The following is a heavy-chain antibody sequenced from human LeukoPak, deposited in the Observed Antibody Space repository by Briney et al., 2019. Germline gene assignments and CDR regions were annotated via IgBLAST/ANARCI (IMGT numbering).Heavy chain of an antibody. Sequence: GGSLRLSCAASGFTFSIYGMHWVRQSPGKGLEWVAVIWNDGSNKYYADSVKGRFTISRDNSKNTLFLQKNSVRVEDTVVYYCARASGSYDYWGQGALVTVSP. D-gene: IGHD1-26*01. CDR3: ARASGSYDY. CDR1: GFTFSIYG. CDR2: IWNDGSNK. J-gene: IGHJ4*02. V-gene: IGHV3-33*01.